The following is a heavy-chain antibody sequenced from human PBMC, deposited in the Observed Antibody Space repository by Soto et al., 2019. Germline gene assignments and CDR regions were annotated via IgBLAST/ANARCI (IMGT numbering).Heavy chain of an antibody. CDR1: GFTFSSYA. Sequence: GGSLRLSCAASGFTFSSYAMSWVRQAPGEGLEWVSTITDSGGDAKYADSVRGRFAISRDNSKKTLYLQMSSLTAEDSAIYYCARGSTDSYPGSRIFDFWGRGTLVTVSS. J-gene: IGHJ4*02. V-gene: IGHV3-23*01. D-gene: IGHD3-10*01. CDR2: ITDSGGDA. CDR3: ARGSTDSYPGSRIFDF.